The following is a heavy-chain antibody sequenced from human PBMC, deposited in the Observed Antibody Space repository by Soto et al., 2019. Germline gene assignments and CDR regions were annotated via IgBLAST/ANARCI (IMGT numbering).Heavy chain of an antibody. CDR2: ISAYNGNT. CDR3: ARDITMVRGVIITLDY. Sequence: ASVKVSCTASGYTFTSYGISWVRQAPGQGLEWMGWISAYNGNTNYAQKLQGRVTMTTDTSTSTAYMELRSLRSDDTAVYYCARDITMVRGVIITLDYWGQGTLVTVSS. J-gene: IGHJ4*02. D-gene: IGHD3-10*01. V-gene: IGHV1-18*01. CDR1: GYTFTSYG.